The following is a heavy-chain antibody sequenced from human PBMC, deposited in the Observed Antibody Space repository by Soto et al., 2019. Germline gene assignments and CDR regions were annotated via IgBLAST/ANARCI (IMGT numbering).Heavy chain of an antibody. CDR2: IASDGSSQ. D-gene: IGHD3-10*01. Sequence: QVQLVESGGGVVQPGTSLRLSCAASGFTLSTYAMHWVRQAPGKGLEWVAVIASDGSSQYYADSVKGRFTVSRDSSRNTLYLQVTSLRAEDTAVYSCARDGRSYWGQGTEVIVST. CDR1: GFTLSTYA. J-gene: IGHJ4*02. V-gene: IGHV3-30-3*01. CDR3: ARDGRSY.